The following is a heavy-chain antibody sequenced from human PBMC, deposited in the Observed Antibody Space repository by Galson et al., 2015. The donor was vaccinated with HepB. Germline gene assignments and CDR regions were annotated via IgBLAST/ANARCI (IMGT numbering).Heavy chain of an antibody. D-gene: IGHD4-11*01. V-gene: IGHV2-26*01. J-gene: IGHJ4*02. CDR1: GFSLSNARMG. CDR2: IFSNDEK. CDR3: VHSKDRRGAVGDY. Sequence: PALVKPTQTLTLTCTVSGFSLSNARMGVSWIRQPPGKALEWLAHIFSNDEKSYSTSLKSRLTISKDTSKSQVVLTMTNMDPVDTATYYCVHSKDRRGAVGDYWGQGTLVTVSS.